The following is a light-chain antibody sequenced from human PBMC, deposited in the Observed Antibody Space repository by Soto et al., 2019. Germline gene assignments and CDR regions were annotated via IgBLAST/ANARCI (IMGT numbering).Light chain of an antibody. CDR2: GAS. V-gene: IGKV1-17*01. CDR1: QGIRSD. J-gene: IGKJ1*01. Sequence: DIQMTQSASSLSSSIVDRFTTTCLASQGIRSDLGWFQHKTGKAPRRLIYGASSLQSGVPSRFSGSGSGTEFTLTINSLQPEDFAVYYCLQYNDYPRTFGQGTKVDIK. CDR3: LQYNDYPRT.